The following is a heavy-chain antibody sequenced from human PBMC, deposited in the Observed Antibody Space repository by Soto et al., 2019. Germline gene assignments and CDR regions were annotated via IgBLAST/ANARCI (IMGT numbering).Heavy chain of an antibody. V-gene: IGHV3-53*01. CDR2: IYSGGST. CDR3: ARETGLSGPSDY. Sequence: GGSLRLSCAASWFTVSSNYMSWVRQAPGKGLEWVSVIYSGGSTYYAESVKGRFTISRDNSKNTLYLQMNSLRAEDTAVYYCARETGLSGPSDYWGQGTLVTVSS. J-gene: IGHJ4*02. D-gene: IGHD5-12*01. CDR1: WFTVSSNY.